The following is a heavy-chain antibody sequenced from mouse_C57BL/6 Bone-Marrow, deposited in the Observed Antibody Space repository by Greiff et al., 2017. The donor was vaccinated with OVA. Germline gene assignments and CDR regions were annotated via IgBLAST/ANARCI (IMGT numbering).Heavy chain of an antibody. CDR2: IYPGGGYT. CDR1: GYTFTNYW. D-gene: IGHD2-2*01. J-gene: IGHJ3*01. Sequence: VKLVESGAELVRPGTSVKMSCKASGYTFTNYWIGWAKQRPGHGLAWIGDIYPGGGYTNYNEQFKGKATLTADKSSSTAYMQFSSLTSEDSAIYYCARKGGGYDEFAYWGQGTLGTVSA. CDR3: ARKGGGYDEFAY. V-gene: IGHV1-63*01.